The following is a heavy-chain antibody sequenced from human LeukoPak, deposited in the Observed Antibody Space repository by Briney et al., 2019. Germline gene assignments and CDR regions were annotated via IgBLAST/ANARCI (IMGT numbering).Heavy chain of an antibody. CDR2: MNSDGSTT. Sequence: GGSLSLSCAASGFTFSRDWMHWVRQAPGNGLVWVSRMNSDGSTTNYAESVKGRFTISRDNSKNTMYLQRNSLRAEDTAVYYCVRALMGTSDHWGQGSLVTVSS. CDR1: GFTFSRDW. CDR3: VRALMGTSDH. J-gene: IGHJ4*02. V-gene: IGHV3-74*01. D-gene: IGHD7-27*01.